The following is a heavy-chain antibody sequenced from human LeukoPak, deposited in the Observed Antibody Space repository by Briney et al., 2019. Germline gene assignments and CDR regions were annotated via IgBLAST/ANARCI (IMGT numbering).Heavy chain of an antibody. Sequence: ASVKVSCKASGYTFTCYYMHWVRQAPGQGLEWMGWINPNSGGTNYAQKLQGRVTMTRDTSISTAYMELSRLRSDDTAVYYCARWDRIVVVPTANWFDPWGQGTLVTVSS. V-gene: IGHV1-2*02. J-gene: IGHJ5*02. CDR1: GYTFTCYY. CDR2: INPNSGGT. D-gene: IGHD2-2*01. CDR3: ARWDRIVVVPTANWFDP.